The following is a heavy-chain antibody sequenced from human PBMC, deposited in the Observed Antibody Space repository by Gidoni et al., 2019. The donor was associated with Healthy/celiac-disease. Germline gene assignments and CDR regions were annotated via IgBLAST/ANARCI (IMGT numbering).Heavy chain of an antibody. J-gene: IGHJ4*01. CDR1: GFTYSSYV. CDR2: ISGSGGST. V-gene: IGHV3-23*01. D-gene: IGHD4-17*01. CDR3: AKGQRGGDYYFDY. Sequence: EGQLLEYGGGLVQPGGSLRLSCAASGFTYSSYVMSWVRRAPGKGLEWVSAISGSGGSTYYADSVKGRFTISRDNSKNTLYLQMNSLRAEDTAVYYCAKGQRGGDYYFDYWGHGTLVTVSS.